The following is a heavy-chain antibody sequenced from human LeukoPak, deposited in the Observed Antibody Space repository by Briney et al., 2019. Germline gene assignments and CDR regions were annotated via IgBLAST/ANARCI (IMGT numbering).Heavy chain of an antibody. CDR1: GFTFNKYA. J-gene: IGHJ3*02. Sequence: GGSLRLSCSASGFTFNKYAMSWFRQAPGRGLEWVSAISANGGTTYYTDSVKGRFTISRDNSKNTLYLQMNSLRAEDTAVYYCASRPNSGSYYGVLGIWGQGTMVTVSS. CDR2: ISANGGTT. CDR3: ASRPNSGSYYGVLGI. D-gene: IGHD1-26*01. V-gene: IGHV3-23*01.